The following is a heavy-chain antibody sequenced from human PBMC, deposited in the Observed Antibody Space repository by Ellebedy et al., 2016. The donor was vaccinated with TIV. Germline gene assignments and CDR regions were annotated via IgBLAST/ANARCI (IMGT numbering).Heavy chain of an antibody. Sequence: MPSETLSLTCAVYGGSFNGYFWDWIRQPPGQGLEWIGEIAHSGRTVYNPSLQSRVSISIDTSKNQFSLKLSSVTAADTAVYYCARHNSDDSTAAFNIWGQGTMVAVSS. V-gene: IGHV4-34*01. CDR1: GGSFNGYF. CDR3: ARHNSDDSTAAFNI. J-gene: IGHJ3*02. D-gene: IGHD4-23*01. CDR2: IAHSGRT.